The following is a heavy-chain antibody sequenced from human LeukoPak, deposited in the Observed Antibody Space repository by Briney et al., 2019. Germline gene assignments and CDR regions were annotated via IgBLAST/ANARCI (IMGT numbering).Heavy chain of an antibody. V-gene: IGHV3-23*01. D-gene: IGHD3-10*02. Sequence: GGSLRLSCAASGFTFTNYAMGWVRQTPGKGLEWVAATVGSRPDTYHADSVKGRFTVSRDNSRNTLYLQMNSLRAEDTAVYYCAELGITTIGGVWGKGTTATISS. CDR1: GFTFTNYA. CDR2: TVGSRPDT. CDR3: AELGITTIGGV. J-gene: IGHJ6*04.